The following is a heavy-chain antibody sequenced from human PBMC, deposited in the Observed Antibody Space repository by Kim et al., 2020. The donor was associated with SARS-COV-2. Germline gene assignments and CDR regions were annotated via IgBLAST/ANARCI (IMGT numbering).Heavy chain of an antibody. CDR2: ISYDGSNK. CDR1: GFTFSSYA. J-gene: IGHJ4*01. V-gene: IGHV3-30-3*01. CDR3: ARDKTSSGWLGPLDY. D-gene: IGHD6-19*01. Sequence: GGSLRLSCAASGFTFSSYAMHWVRQAPGKGLEWVAVISYDGSNKYYADSVKGRFTISRDNSKNTLYLQMNSLRAEDTAVYYCARDKTSSGWLGPLDYWG.